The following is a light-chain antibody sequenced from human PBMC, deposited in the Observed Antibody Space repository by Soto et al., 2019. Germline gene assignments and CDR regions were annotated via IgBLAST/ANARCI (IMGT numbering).Light chain of an antibody. Sequence: SYELTQPPSVSVAPGQTARITCGGNNIGSKSVNWYQQKPGKAPVMVVYVDSDRPSGIPERFSGSNSGITATLTISWFEAGDEADYYCQVWERSSDDYVFRTGSKLT. CDR3: QVWERSSDDYV. V-gene: IGLV3-21*02. CDR1: NIGSKS. J-gene: IGLJ1*01. CDR2: VDS.